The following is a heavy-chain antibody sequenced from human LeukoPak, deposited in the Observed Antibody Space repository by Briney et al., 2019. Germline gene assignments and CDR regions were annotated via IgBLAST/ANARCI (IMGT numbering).Heavy chain of an antibody. CDR1: GFTFSSYA. Sequence: GGSLRLSCAASGFTFSSYAMSWVRQAPGKGLEWVSTISSTSSHMYYADSVKGRFTISRDTAMNSLYLQMDSLRAEDTAVYYCARFITAGFDYWGQGTLVTVSS. D-gene: IGHD3-16*01. V-gene: IGHV3-21*01. CDR2: ISSTSSHM. CDR3: ARFITAGFDY. J-gene: IGHJ4*02.